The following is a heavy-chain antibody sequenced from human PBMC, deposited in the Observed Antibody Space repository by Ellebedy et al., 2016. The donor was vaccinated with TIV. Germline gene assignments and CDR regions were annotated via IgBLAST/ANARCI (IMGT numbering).Heavy chain of an antibody. Sequence: GESLKISCVGSGSTFDAYGMHWVRQTPDKGLEWVSSISSDGRDRNYGDSVKGRFTISRDNSNKTLYLQMNSLMAEDTALYYCTKEVVEIPYDAFDIWGQGTVVTVSS. CDR2: ISSDGRDR. J-gene: IGHJ3*02. V-gene: IGHV3-30*18. D-gene: IGHD2-21*01. CDR1: GSTFDAYG. CDR3: TKEVVEIPYDAFDI.